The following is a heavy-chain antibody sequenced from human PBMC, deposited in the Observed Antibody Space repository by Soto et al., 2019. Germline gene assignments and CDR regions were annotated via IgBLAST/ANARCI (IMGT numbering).Heavy chain of an antibody. J-gene: IGHJ4*02. CDR1: GFTFSSYG. D-gene: IGHD4-4*01. Sequence: PGGSLRLSCAASGFTFSSYGMHWVRQAPGKGLEWVAVISYDGSNKYYADSVKGRFTISRDNSKNTLYLQMNSLRAEDTAVYYCAKGRGMTTVTVFDYWGQGTLVTVSS. V-gene: IGHV3-30*18. CDR3: AKGRGMTTVTVFDY. CDR2: ISYDGSNK.